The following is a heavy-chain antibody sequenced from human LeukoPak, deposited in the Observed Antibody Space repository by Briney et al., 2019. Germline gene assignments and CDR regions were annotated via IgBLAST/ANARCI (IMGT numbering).Heavy chain of an antibody. CDR2: IYQSGST. CDR3: ARLGCTNGVCRPFDY. CDR1: GYSISSGYY. D-gene: IGHD2-8*01. V-gene: IGHV4-38-2*01. J-gene: IGHJ4*02. Sequence: SETLPLTCAVSGYSISSGYYWGWIRQPPGKGLEWIGSIYQSGSTYYNPSLKSRVTISVDTSKNQFSLKLSSVTAADTAVYYCARLGCTNGVCRPFDYWGQGTLVTVSS.